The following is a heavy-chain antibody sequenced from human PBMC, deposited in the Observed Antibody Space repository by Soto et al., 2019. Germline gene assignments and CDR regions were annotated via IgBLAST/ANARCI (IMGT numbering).Heavy chain of an antibody. Sequence: QVLHQESGPGLVKPSETLSLTCTVSGASFSSTSYYWGWIRQPPGKGLEWIGNIRYSWNTYYNPSLKSRVTVSLDTSKNQLSLKLTFVTAADTAVYYCVRELSDYDRYYFDYWGQGTLVTVSS. CDR3: VRELSDYDRYYFDY. CDR2: IRYSWNT. CDR1: GASFSSTSYY. D-gene: IGHD5-12*01. V-gene: IGHV4-39*02. J-gene: IGHJ4*02.